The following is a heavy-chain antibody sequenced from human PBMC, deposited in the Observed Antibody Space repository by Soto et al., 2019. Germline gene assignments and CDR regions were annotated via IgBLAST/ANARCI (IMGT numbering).Heavy chain of an antibody. CDR2: ISYDGSNK. J-gene: IGHJ4*02. V-gene: IGHV3-30-3*01. CDR1: GFTFSSYA. Sequence: QVQLVESGGGVVQPGRSLRLSCAASGFTFSSYAMHWVRQAPGKGLEWVEDISYDGSNKYYADSVKGRFTISRDNSKNTLYLQMTSLRAGDTAVYYCASAYEGDYFDYWGEGTMVTVSS. CDR3: ASAYEGDYFDY. D-gene: IGHD3-16*01.